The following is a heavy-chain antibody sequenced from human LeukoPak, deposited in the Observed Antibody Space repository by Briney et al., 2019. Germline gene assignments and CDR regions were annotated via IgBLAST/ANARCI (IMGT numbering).Heavy chain of an antibody. CDR3: AREGTTVADAFDI. Sequence: GGSLRLSCAASGFTFSSYTMNWVRQAPGKGLEWVSSISSSSSYIYYAESVKGRFTMSRDNAKNSLYLQMNSLRAEDTAVYYCAREGTTVADAFDIWGQGTMVTVSS. CDR1: GFTFSSYT. CDR2: ISSSSSYI. V-gene: IGHV3-21*01. J-gene: IGHJ3*02. D-gene: IGHD4-23*01.